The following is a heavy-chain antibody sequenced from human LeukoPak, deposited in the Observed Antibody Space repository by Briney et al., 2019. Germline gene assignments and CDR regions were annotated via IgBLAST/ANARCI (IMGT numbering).Heavy chain of an antibody. CDR1: GGSISSSSYH. D-gene: IGHD3-3*01. CDR3: ARASDYDFWSGYYGYYYYYMDV. V-gene: IGHV4-39*07. CDR2: IYYSGST. Sequence: SETLSLTCTVSGGSISSSSYHWGWIRQPPGKGQEWIGSIYYSGSTYYNPSLKSRVTISVDTSKNQFSLKPSSVTAADTAVYYCARASDYDFWSGYYGYYYYYMDVWGKGTTVTVSS. J-gene: IGHJ6*03.